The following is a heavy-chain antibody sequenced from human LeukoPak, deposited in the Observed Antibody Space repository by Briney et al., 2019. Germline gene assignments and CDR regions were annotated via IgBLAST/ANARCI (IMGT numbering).Heavy chain of an antibody. CDR3: ARQRNDILHPNWFDP. D-gene: IGHD3-9*01. V-gene: IGHV1-8*01. CDR2: MNPNSGNT. CDR1: GYTFTSYD. Sequence: ASVKVSCKASGYTFTSYDINWVRQATGQGLEWMGWMNPNSGNTGYAQKFQGRVAMTRNTSISTAYMELSSLRSEDTAVYYCARQRNDILHPNWFDPWGQGTLVTVSS. J-gene: IGHJ5*02.